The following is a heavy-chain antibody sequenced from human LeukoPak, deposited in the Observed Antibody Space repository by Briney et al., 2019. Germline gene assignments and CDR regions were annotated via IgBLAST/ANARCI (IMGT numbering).Heavy chain of an antibody. V-gene: IGHV3-30-3*01. D-gene: IGHD3-22*01. CDR1: GFTFSSYA. CDR3: ARDLGMVVAKGTYGMDV. J-gene: IGHJ6*02. Sequence: GGPLRLSCAASGFTFSSYAMHWVRQAPGKGLEWVAVISYDGSNKYYADSVKGRFTISRDNSKNTLYLQMNSLRAEDTAVYYCARDLGMVVAKGTYGMDVWGQGTTVTVSS. CDR2: ISYDGSNK.